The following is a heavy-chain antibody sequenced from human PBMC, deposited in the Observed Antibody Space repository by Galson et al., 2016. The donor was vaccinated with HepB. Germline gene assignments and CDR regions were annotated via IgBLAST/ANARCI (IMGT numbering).Heavy chain of an antibody. J-gene: IGHJ4*02. CDR3: AKETAPGHTYGYFDY. Sequence: SLRLSCAASGFTFSNYAMSWVRQAPGKGLEWVSGISSSGDSTYYADSVKSRVAISRDNSKDTLYLEMNSLRDGDTAFYYCAKETAPGHTYGYFDYWGQGTLVTVSS. D-gene: IGHD1-14*01. CDR2: ISSSGDST. V-gene: IGHV3-23*01. CDR1: GFTFSNYA.